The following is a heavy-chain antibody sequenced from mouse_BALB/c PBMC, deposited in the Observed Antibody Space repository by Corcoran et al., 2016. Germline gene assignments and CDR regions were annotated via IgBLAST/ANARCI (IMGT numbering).Heavy chain of an antibody. CDR3: ARREPHDGYPFAY. V-gene: IGHV8-12*01. CDR2: IYWDDDK. D-gene: IGHD2-3*01. Sequence: QVTLKESGPGILQPSQTLSLTCSFSGFSLSTSGMGVSWIRQPSGKGLEWLAHIYWDDDKRYNPSLKSRLTISKDTSSNQVFLKITSVDTADTATYYCARREPHDGYPFAYWGQGTLVTVSA. J-gene: IGHJ3*01. CDR1: GFSLSTSGMG.